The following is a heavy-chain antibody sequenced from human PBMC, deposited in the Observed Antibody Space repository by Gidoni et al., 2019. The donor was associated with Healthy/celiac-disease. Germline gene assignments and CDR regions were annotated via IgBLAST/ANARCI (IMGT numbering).Heavy chain of an antibody. CDR3: ASKIAAAGFDYFDY. V-gene: IGHV4-39*01. J-gene: IGHJ4*02. D-gene: IGHD6-13*01. CDR2: IYYSGST. Sequence: QLQLQESGPGLVQPSETLSLTCTVSGGSISSSSYYWGWIRQPPGKGLEWIGSIYYSGSTYYNPSLKSRVTISVDTSKNQFSLKLSSVTAADTAVYYCASKIAAAGFDYFDYWGQGTLVTVSS. CDR1: GGSISSSSYY.